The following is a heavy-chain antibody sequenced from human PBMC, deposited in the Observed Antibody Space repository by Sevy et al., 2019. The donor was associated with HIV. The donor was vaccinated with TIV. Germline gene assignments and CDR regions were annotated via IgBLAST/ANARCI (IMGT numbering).Heavy chain of an antibody. CDR3: ARDGQVYSSSSGGYYYYGMDV. CDR2: ISVYNGKT. Sequence: ASVKVSCKASGYTFTSYGISWVRQAPGQGLEWMGWISVYNGKTNFAQKLQDKFTMTTDTSTSTAYMELRSLRSDDTAVYYCARDGQVYSSSSGGYYYYGMDVWGQGTTVTVSS. D-gene: IGHD6-6*01. V-gene: IGHV1-18*04. J-gene: IGHJ6*02. CDR1: GYTFTSYG.